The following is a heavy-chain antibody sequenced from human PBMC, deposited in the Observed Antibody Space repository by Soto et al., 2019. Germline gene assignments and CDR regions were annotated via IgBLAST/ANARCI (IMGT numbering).Heavy chain of an antibody. V-gene: IGHV3-23*01. Sequence: PGGSLRLSCAASGFTFSSYAMSWVRQAPGKGLEWVSAISGSGGSTYYADSVKGRFTISRDNSKNTLYPQMNSLRAEDTAVYYCAKDSLQLSTPRAAGGGSAFDIWGQGTMVTVSS. D-gene: IGHD5-18*01. CDR2: ISGSGGST. J-gene: IGHJ3*02. CDR1: GFTFSSYA. CDR3: AKDSLQLSTPRAAGGGSAFDI.